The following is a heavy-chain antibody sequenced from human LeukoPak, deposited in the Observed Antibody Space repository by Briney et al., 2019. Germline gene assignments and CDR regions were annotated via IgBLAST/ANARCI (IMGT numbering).Heavy chain of an antibody. J-gene: IGHJ4*02. CDR2: ISAYNGNT. Sequence: ASVKVSCKASGYTFTSYGISWVRQAPGQGLEWMGWISAYNGNTNYAQKFQGRVTMTRNTSISTAYMELSSLRSEDTAVYYCARSYYDSSGSLFFDYWGQGTLVTVSS. V-gene: IGHV1-18*01. CDR3: ARSYYDSSGSLFFDY. CDR1: GYTFTSYG. D-gene: IGHD3-22*01.